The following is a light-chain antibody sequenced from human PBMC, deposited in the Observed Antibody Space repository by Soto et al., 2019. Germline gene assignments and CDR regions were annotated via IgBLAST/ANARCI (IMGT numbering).Light chain of an antibody. CDR2: GAS. V-gene: IGKV3-20*01. CDR1: QSVSSSY. Sequence: EIVLTQSPGTLSLSPGERATLSCRASQSVSSSYLAWYQQKPGQAPRLLIYGASSRVTGIPDRFSGSGSGTGFTLTISRLEPEDFAVYYCQQYGSSRAFGQGNKVEI. J-gene: IGKJ1*01. CDR3: QQYGSSRA.